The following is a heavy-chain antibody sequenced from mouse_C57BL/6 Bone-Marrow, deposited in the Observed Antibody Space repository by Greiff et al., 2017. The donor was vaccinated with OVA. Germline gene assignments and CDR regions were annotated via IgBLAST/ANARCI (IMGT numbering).Heavy chain of an antibody. D-gene: IGHD1-1*01. Sequence: EVKVEESGGGLVKPGGSLKLSCAASGFTFSSYAMSWVRQTPEKRLEWVATISDGGSYTYYPDNVKGRFTISRDNAKNNLYLPMSHLKSEDTAMYYGAGDYYYGTAWFAYWGQGTLVTVSA. CDR2: ISDGGSYT. J-gene: IGHJ3*01. V-gene: IGHV5-4*01. CDR3: AGDYYYGTAWFAY. CDR1: GFTFSSYA.